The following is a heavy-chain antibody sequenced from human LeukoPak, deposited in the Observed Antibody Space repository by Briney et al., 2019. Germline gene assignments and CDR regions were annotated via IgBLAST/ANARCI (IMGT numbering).Heavy chain of an antibody. V-gene: IGHV1-18*01. D-gene: IGHD1-26*01. CDR1: GYTFTSYG. J-gene: IGHJ4*02. Sequence: ASVKVSCKASGYTFTSYGISWVRRAHGQGLEWMGWISAYNGNTNYAQKVQGRVTMTTDTSTSAAYMELRSLRSDDSAVYYCARAAEGSWELPEIDYWGQGTLVTVSS. CDR2: ISAYNGNT. CDR3: ARAAEGSWELPEIDY.